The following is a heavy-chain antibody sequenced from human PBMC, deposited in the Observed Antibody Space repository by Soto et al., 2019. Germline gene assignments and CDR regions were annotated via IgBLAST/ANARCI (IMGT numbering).Heavy chain of an antibody. CDR3: ASAIRDLVVYFDY. D-gene: IGHD3-9*01. J-gene: IGHJ4*02. CDR2: ISGSGSST. V-gene: IGHV3-23*01. CDR1: AFTFSSHD. Sequence: GGSLRLSCAASAFTFSSHDMSWVRQAPGKGLEWVSGISGSGSSTFYADSVKGRFTISRDNFKSTLYLQMNSLRAEDTAVYYCASAIRDLVVYFDYWGQGTLVTVSS.